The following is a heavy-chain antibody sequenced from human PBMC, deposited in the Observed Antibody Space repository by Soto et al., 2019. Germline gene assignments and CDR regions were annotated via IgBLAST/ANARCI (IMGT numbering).Heavy chain of an antibody. Sequence: QVQLVESGGGMVQPGRSLRLSCAASGFTFSSCAMHWVRQAPGKGLERVEVIVYDGSNEHYADSVQGRFAISRDNSENTLYLQRNSPGAEDTAVYYCAAEVGNSGYDGEDYWGQGTVVTVSS. D-gene: IGHD5-12*01. CDR1: GFTFSSCA. J-gene: IGHJ4*02. V-gene: IGHV3-30*09. CDR3: AAEVGNSGYDGEDY. CDR2: IVYDGSNE.